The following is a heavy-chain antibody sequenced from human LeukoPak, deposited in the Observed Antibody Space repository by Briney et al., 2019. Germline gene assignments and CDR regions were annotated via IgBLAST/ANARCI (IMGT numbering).Heavy chain of an antibody. CDR3: AKSQSHFVVVVAAITPDY. CDR1: GFTFSSYA. Sequence: GGSLRLSCAASGFTFSSYAMGWVRQALGKGLEWVSSIGGSGGGTYYADSVKGRFTISRDNSKNTLYLQMNSLRAEDTAVYYCAKSQSHFVVVVAAITPDYWGQGTLVTVSS. D-gene: IGHD2-15*01. V-gene: IGHV3-23*01. J-gene: IGHJ4*02. CDR2: IGGSGGGT.